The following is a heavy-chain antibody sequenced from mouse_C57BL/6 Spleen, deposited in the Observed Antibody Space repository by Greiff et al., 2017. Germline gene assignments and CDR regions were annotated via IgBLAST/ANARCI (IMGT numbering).Heavy chain of an antibody. CDR3: ARSAAYYSKYLWYFDV. J-gene: IGHJ1*03. D-gene: IGHD2-5*01. Sequence: QVQLQQPGAELVRPGSSVKLSCKASGYTFTSYWMHWVKQRPIQGLEWIGNIDPSDSETHYNQKFKDKATLTVDKSSSTAYMQLSSLTSEDSAVYYCARSAAYYSKYLWYFDVWGTGTTVTVSS. CDR1: GYTFTSYW. CDR2: IDPSDSET. V-gene: IGHV1-52*01.